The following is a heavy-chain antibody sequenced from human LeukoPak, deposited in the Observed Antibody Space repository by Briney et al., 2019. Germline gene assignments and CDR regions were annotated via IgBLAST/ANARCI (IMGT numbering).Heavy chain of an antibody. J-gene: IGHJ6*04. CDR1: GYTFTSYG. CDR2: ISAYNGKT. CDR3: ARDGDYYGSGTYTSYGMDV. D-gene: IGHD3-10*01. Sequence: ASVKVSCKASGYTFTSYGISWLRQAPGQGLEGMGWISAYNGKTKYSQKFQDRVTITRDTSTSTAYMELSSLRSEHTAVYSCARDGDYYGSGTYTSYGMDVWGKGTTVTVSS. V-gene: IGHV1-18*01.